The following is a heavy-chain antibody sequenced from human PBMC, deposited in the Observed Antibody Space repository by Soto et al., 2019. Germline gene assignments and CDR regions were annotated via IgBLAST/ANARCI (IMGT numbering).Heavy chain of an antibody. Sequence: QVQLQESGPGLVKPSQTLSLTCTVSGGSISSGGYYWSWIRQHPGKGLEWIGYIYYSGSTYYNPSLKSRVTISVDTAKNQFSLKPSSVTAADTAVYYCASRNYGDYQFYDYLGQGTLVTVSS. CDR3: ASRNYGDYQFYDY. V-gene: IGHV4-31*03. CDR1: GGSISSGGYY. CDR2: IYYSGST. D-gene: IGHD4-17*01. J-gene: IGHJ4*02.